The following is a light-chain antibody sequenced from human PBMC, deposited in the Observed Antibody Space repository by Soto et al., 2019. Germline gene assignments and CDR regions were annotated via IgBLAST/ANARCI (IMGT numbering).Light chain of an antibody. Sequence: EIVLTQSPGPLSLSPGERATLSCRASRSVSTSYLAWYQQKPGQAPRLLIYGASGRATGIPDRFSGSGSGTDFTLTISRLEPEDFAVYYCQQYGSSPYTFGRGTKLEIK. V-gene: IGKV3-20*01. J-gene: IGKJ2*01. CDR3: QQYGSSPYT. CDR1: RSVSTSY. CDR2: GAS.